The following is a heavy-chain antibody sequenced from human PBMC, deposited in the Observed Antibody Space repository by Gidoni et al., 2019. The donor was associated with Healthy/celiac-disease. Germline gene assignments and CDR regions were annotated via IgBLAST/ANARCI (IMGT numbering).Heavy chain of an antibody. D-gene: IGHD6-19*01. CDR1: GFTFSSYG. CDR3: AREWGIGYSSGWFPGAFDI. V-gene: IGHV3-33*01. CDR2: IWYDGSNK. Sequence: QVQLVVSGGGVVQPGRSLRLSCAASGFTFSSYGMPWVRQGPGKGLEWVAGIWYDGSNKYYADSVKGRFTISRDNSKNTLYLPMNSLRAEDTAVYYCAREWGIGYSSGWFPGAFDIWGQGTMVTVSS. J-gene: IGHJ3*02.